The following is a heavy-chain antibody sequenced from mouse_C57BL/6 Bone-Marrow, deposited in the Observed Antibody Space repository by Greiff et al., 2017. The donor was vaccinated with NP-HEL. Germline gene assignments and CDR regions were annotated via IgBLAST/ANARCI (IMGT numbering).Heavy chain of an antibody. V-gene: IGHV5-17*01. CDR2: ISSGSSTI. CDR3: ARRTYYYGFAY. J-gene: IGHJ3*01. Sequence: EVNVVESGGGLVKPGGSLKLSCAASGFTFSDYGMHWVRQAPEKGLEWVAYISSGSSTIYYADTVKGRFTISRDNAKNTLFLQMTSRRSEDTAMYYCARRTYYYGFAYWGQGTLVTVSA. D-gene: IGHD1-1*01. CDR1: GFTFSDYG.